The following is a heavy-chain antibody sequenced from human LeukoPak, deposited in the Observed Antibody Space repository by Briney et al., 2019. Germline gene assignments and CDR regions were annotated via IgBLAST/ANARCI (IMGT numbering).Heavy chain of an antibody. CDR1: GDTFISYT. Sequence: SVKVSCKASGDTFISYTFSWVRQAPGQGLEWMGGIIPIFDTTNYAQKFQGRVTITADESTSTAYMELSSLRSEDTAVYYCARFSGVGGSVVAATSEDAFDIWGQGTMVTVSS. CDR3: ARFSGVGGSVVAATSEDAFDI. CDR2: IIPIFDTT. V-gene: IGHV1-69*13. J-gene: IGHJ3*02. D-gene: IGHD2-15*01.